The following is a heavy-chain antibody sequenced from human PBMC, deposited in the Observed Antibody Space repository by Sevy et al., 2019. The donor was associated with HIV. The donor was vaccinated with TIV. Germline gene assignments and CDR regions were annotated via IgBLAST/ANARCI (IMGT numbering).Heavy chain of an antibody. J-gene: IGHJ4*02. D-gene: IGHD2-21*02. V-gene: IGHV3-30-3*01. Sequence: GGSLRLSCAASGFTFTLYAIHWVRQAPGKGLEWVALISYSGTNKYYADSVKGRFTISRDDSKNTAYLQMNNLRTDDTAVYYLARVAVEYCTDDCYHRFDYWGQGTQVTVSS. CDR2: ISYSGTNK. CDR1: GFTFTLYA. CDR3: ARVAVEYCTDDCYHRFDY.